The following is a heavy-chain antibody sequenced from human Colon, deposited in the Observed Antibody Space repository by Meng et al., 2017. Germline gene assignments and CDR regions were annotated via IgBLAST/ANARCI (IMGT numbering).Heavy chain of an antibody. J-gene: IGHJ4*02. CDR1: GGSVSRSF. CDR2: ISEGGGT. Sequence: QVQRQPWGRRLLKPAETLSRRCDAYGGSVSRSFCSWIRQTPAKGMEWIGVISEGGGTLYNPSLKIRVFISVDTSNSELTLKLTSVTDADTGVYYCARGQGFLLHYFDNWGQGTLVTVSS. CDR3: ARGQGFLLHYFDN. D-gene: IGHD3-22*01. V-gene: IGHV4-34*01.